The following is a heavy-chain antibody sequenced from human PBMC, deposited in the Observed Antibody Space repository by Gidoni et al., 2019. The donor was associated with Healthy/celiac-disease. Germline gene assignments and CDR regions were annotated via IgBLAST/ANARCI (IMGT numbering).Heavy chain of an antibody. Sequence: QVQLQESGPGLVKPSQPLSLTCPVSGGSITSGASSWSWIRQPPGKGLEWIGYIYYSGSTYYNPARKSRVTISVDTSKNQCSLKLSSVTAADTAVYYCAREPGIAVAGTTDPFDYYYGMDVWGQGTTVTVSS. CDR3: AREPGIAVAGTTDPFDYYYGMDV. J-gene: IGHJ6*02. CDR1: GGSITSGASS. D-gene: IGHD6-19*01. V-gene: IGHV4-31*03. CDR2: IYYSGST.